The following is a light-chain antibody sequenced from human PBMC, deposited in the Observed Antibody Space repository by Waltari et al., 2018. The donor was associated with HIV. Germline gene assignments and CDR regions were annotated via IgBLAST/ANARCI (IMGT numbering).Light chain of an antibody. CDR2: DAS. J-gene: IGKJ1*01. V-gene: IGKV3-15*01. CDR3: QQYSSWPRT. CDR1: QNISSR. Sequence: DIVMTQSPATLSVSPGERATLSCRASQNISSRLAWYQQKYGQAPRLLMFDASTRATGIPARFSGSGSGTEFTLTISSLQSEDFAVYYCQQYSSWPRTFGQGTKVEIK.